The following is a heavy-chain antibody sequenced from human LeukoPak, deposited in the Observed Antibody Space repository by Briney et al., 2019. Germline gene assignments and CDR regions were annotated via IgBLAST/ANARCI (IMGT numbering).Heavy chain of an antibody. V-gene: IGHV3-30*02. J-gene: IGHJ4*02. D-gene: IGHD1-14*01. CDR2: IRYDGSEK. Sequence: PGGSLRLSCAASGFTFGSYGMHWVRQAPGKGLEWVATIRYDGSEKHYAEFVTGRFTVSRDNSKNTLYLEMNSLRAEDTAVYYCAREAWDVTGRAPVIWGQGTRVTVSS. CDR1: GFTFGSYG. CDR3: AREAWDVTGRAPVI.